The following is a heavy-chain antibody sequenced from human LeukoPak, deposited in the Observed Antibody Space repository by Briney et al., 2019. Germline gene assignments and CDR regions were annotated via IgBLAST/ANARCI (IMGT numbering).Heavy chain of an antibody. Sequence: SETLTLTCAVYGGSFSGYYWSWIRQPPGKGLEWIGEINHSGSTNYNPSLKSRVTISVDTSKNQFSLKLSSVTAADTAVYYCARHGGYCSSASCYQSNYYYDYMDVWGKGTTVTVSS. CDR1: GGSFSGYY. J-gene: IGHJ6*03. V-gene: IGHV4-34*01. D-gene: IGHD2-2*01. CDR2: INHSGST. CDR3: ARHGGYCSSASCYQSNYYYDYMDV.